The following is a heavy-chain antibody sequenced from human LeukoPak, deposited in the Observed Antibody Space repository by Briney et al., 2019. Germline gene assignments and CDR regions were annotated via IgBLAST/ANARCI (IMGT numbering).Heavy chain of an antibody. CDR3: ARTRILTGYYDY. CDR2: ISSNGGST. CDR1: GFTFSSYA. D-gene: IGHD3-9*01. J-gene: IGHJ4*02. V-gene: IGHV3-64*01. Sequence: GGSLRLSCAASGFTFSSYAMHWVPQAPGKGLEYVSAISSNGGSTHYANSVKDRFTISRDNSNNTLYLQMGSLRAEDMAVYHCARTRILTGYYDYWGQGTLVTVSS.